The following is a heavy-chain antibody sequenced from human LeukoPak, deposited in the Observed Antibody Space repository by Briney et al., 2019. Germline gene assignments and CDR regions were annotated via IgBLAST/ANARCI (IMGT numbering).Heavy chain of an antibody. CDR2: ISPSGSSI. Sequence: GGSLRLPCAASGFSVSSAYMSWVRQAPGKGPELVSYISPSGSSIFYVDSVKGRFTISRDNAKNSLYLQMNSLRAEDTAVYYCTRGHHGLEYWGQGTLVTVSS. CDR1: GFSVSSAY. J-gene: IGHJ4*02. CDR3: TRGHHGLEY. D-gene: IGHD1-14*01. V-gene: IGHV3-11*01.